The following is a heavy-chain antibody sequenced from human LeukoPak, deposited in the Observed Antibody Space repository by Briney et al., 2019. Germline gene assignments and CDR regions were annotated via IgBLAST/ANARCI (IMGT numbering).Heavy chain of an antibody. D-gene: IGHD3-10*01. CDR2: INPSGGST. CDR1: GYTFTSYY. Sequence: ASVKVSCKASGYTFTSYYMQWLRQAPGQGLEWMGIINPSGGSTSYAQKLQGRVTMTRDTSTSTVYMELSSLRSEDTAVYYCAREYGSGSQTAENWFDSWGQGTLVTVSS. CDR3: AREYGSGSQTAENWFDS. J-gene: IGHJ5*01. V-gene: IGHV1-46*01.